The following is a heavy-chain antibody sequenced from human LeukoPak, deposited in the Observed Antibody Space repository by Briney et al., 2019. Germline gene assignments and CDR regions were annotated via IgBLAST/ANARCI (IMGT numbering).Heavy chain of an antibody. V-gene: IGHV3-53*01. CDR1: GFTVSSNY. CDR3: AREAVTRNYFDY. CDR2: IFSGGST. J-gene: IGHJ4*02. D-gene: IGHD4-17*01. Sequence: GGSLRLSCAASGFTVSSNYMSWVRQAPGKGLEWVSIIFSGGSTYYADSVKGRFTISRDSSKNTLYLQMNSLRAEDTAVYYCAREAVTRNYFDYWGQGTLVTVSS.